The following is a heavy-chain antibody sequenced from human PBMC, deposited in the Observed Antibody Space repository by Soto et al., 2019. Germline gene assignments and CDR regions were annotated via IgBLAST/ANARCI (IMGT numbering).Heavy chain of an antibody. CDR2: ISGSGGST. D-gene: IGHD6-19*01. V-gene: IGHV3-23*01. Sequence: PGGSLRLSCAASGFTFSSYAMSWVRQAPGKGLEWVSAISGSGGSTYYADSVKGRFTISRGNSKNTLYLQMNSLRAEDTAVYYCAKPPRYSSGWYRWGQGTLVTVSS. J-gene: IGHJ5*02. CDR3: AKPPRYSSGWYR. CDR1: GFTFSSYA.